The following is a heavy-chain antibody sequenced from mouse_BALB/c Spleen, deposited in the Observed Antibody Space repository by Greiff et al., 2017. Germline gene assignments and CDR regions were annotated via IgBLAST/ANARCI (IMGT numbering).Heavy chain of an antibody. V-gene: IGHV1S41*01. CDR2: IATGSGST. CDR3: AREGTTVVAPHYYAIDY. J-gene: IGHJ4*01. Sequence: DLVKPGASVKLSCKASGYTFTSYWINWIKQRPGQGLEWIGRIATGSGSTYYNEMFKGKATLTVDTSSSTAYIQLSSLSSEDSAVYCCAREGTTVVAPHYYAIDYWGQGTSVTVSS. D-gene: IGHD1-1*01. CDR1: GYTFTSYW.